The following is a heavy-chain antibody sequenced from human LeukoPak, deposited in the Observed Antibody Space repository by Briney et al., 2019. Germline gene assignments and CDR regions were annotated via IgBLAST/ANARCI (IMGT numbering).Heavy chain of an antibody. D-gene: IGHD3-3*01. J-gene: IGHJ3*02. Sequence: SETLSLTCSVSDDSINSNYWSWIRQPPGKGLEWIGYIYYSGSTNYNPSLKSRVTISVDTSKNQFSLKLSSVTAADTAVYYCARHSAEYYDFWSGYFGDAFDIWGQGTMVTVSS. CDR1: DDSINSNY. V-gene: IGHV4-59*08. CDR3: ARHSAEYYDFWSGYFGDAFDI. CDR2: IYYSGST.